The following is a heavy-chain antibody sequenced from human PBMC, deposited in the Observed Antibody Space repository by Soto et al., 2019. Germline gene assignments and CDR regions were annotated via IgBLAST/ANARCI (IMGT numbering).Heavy chain of an antibody. V-gene: IGHV4-59*01. CDR2: IYYSGST. D-gene: IGHD4-17*01. Sequence: PSETLSLTCTVSGGSISSYYWSWIRQPPGKGLEWIGYIYYSGSTNYNPSLKSRVTISVDTSKNQFSLKLSSVTAADTAVYYCARVRTTVVTGWFAPWGQGTLVTVS. J-gene: IGHJ5*02. CDR3: ARVRTTVVTGWFAP. CDR1: GGSISSYY.